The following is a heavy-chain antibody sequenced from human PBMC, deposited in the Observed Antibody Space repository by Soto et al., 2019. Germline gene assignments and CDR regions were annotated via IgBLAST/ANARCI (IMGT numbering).Heavy chain of an antibody. CDR2: IYPGDSDT. J-gene: IGHJ6*02. CDR3: AREVVLVPNYYGMDV. Sequence: GESLKISCKGSGYSFTSYWIGWVRQMPGKGLEWMGIIYPGDSDTRYSPSFQGQVTISADKSISTAYLQWSSLKASDTAMYYCAREVVLVPNYYGMDVWGQGTTVTVSS. D-gene: IGHD2-15*01. V-gene: IGHV5-51*01. CDR1: GYSFTSYW.